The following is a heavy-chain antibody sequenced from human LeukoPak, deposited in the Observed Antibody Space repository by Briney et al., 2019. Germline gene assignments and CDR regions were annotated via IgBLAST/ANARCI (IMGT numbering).Heavy chain of an antibody. V-gene: IGHV3-23*01. J-gene: IGHJ6*02. CDR2: ISGSGENT. Sequence: GGSLRLSCADSGVIFSSYAMTWVRQAPGKGLEWVSAISGSGENTYYVDSVEGRFTISRDNSKNKLYLQMNSLRADDTAVYYCAKGRGSQFYYGMDVWGQGTTVTVSS. D-gene: IGHD6-13*01. CDR1: GVIFSSYA. CDR3: AKGRGSQFYYGMDV.